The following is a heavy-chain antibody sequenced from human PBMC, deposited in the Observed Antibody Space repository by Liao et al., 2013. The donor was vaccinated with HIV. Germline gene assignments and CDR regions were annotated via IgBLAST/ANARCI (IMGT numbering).Heavy chain of an antibody. D-gene: IGHD6-13*01. J-gene: IGHJ5*02. Sequence: QLQLQESGPGLVKPSETLSLTCTVSGGSISSSGYYWGWIRQPPGKGLEWIGSIYYSGSTYYNPSLKSRITISVDTSKNQFSLKLSSVTAADTAVYYCARVRIAAEGDWFDPWGQGTLVTVSS. CDR3: ARVRIAAEGDWFDP. CDR2: IYYSGST. CDR1: GGSISSSGYY. V-gene: IGHV4-39*07.